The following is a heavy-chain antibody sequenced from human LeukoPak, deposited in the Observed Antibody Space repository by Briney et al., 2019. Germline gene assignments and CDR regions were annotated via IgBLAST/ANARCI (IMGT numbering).Heavy chain of an antibody. V-gene: IGHV4-34*01. Sequence: PSGTLSLTCADYGGSFSGYYWSWIRQPPGKGLEWIGEINHSGRTNYNPSLKSRVTISVDTSKNQFSLKLSSVTAADTAVYYCARGVLYDYIWGSYRQGLDYWGQGTLVTVSS. CDR3: ARGVLYDYIWGSYRQGLDY. D-gene: IGHD3-16*02. CDR1: GGSFSGYY. J-gene: IGHJ4*02. CDR2: INHSGRT.